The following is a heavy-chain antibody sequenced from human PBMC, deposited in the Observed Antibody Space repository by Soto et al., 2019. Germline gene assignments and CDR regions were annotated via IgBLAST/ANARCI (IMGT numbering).Heavy chain of an antibody. J-gene: IGHJ4*02. D-gene: IGHD2-15*01. CDR2: IWYDGSKK. CDR1: GFTFSSYG. V-gene: IGHV3-33*01. CDR3: ARDPATVPTYFDY. Sequence: QVQLVESGGGVVQPGKSLRLSCAASGFTFSSYGMQWVRQAPGKGLEWVALIWYDGSKKKYADSVKGRFTISRDYSKSTLYLEMNSLRAEDTAVYSCARDPATVPTYFDYWGQGTLVTVSS.